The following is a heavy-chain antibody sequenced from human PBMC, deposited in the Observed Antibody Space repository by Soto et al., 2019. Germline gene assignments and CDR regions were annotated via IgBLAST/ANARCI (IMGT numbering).Heavy chain of an antibody. CDR3: ARADCSGGSCYFDY. D-gene: IGHD2-15*01. CDR1: GGSFSAYY. J-gene: IGHJ4*02. V-gene: IGHV4-34*01. Sequence: SETLSLTCAVYGGSFSAYYWSWIRQPPGKGLEWIGEINHSGSTNYNPSLKSRVTISVDTSKNQFSLKLSSVTAADTAVYYCARADCSGGSCYFDYWGQGTLVTVSS. CDR2: INHSGST.